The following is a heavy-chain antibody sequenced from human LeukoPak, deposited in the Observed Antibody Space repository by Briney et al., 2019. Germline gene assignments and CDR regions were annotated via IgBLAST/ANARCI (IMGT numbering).Heavy chain of an antibody. Sequence: GGSLRLSCAASGFTFSNAWMNWVRQAPGKGLEWVSFISGSGSRIYYADSVKGRFTISRDNAKNSLYLQMNNLRADDTAVYYCAKDQGRGGFGLDCWGQGTLVTVSS. V-gene: IGHV3-48*04. CDR1: GFTFSNAW. D-gene: IGHD3-16*01. CDR2: ISGSGSRI. J-gene: IGHJ4*02. CDR3: AKDQGRGGFGLDC.